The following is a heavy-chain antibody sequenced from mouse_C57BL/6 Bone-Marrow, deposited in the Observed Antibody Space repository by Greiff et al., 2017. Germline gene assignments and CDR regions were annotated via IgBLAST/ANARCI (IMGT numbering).Heavy chain of an antibody. CDR1: GFTFSDYG. CDR2: ISNLAYSI. J-gene: IGHJ1*03. D-gene: IGHD1-1*01. CDR3: ARRGYYYGSSSSWYFDV. V-gene: IGHV5-15*01. Sequence: EVKLMESGGGLVQPGGSLKLSCAASGFTFSDYGMAWVRQAPRKGPEWVAFISNLAYSIYYADTVTGRFTISRENAKNTLYLEMSSLRSEDTAMYYCARRGYYYGSSSSWYFDVWGTGTTVTVSS.